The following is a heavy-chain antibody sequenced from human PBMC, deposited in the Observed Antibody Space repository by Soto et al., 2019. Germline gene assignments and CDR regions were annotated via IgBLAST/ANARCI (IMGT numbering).Heavy chain of an antibody. V-gene: IGHV3-30-3*01. CDR2: ISYDGSNK. D-gene: IGHD6-13*01. CDR3: ARDQQQLEIDY. J-gene: IGHJ4*02. CDR1: GFTFSSYA. Sequence: QVQLVESGGGVVQPGRSLRLSCAASGFTFSSYAMHWVRQAPGKGLEWVAVISYDGSNKYYADSVKGRFTISRDNSKNTLYLQMNSLRAEDTAVYYCARDQQQLEIDYWGQGTLVTVSS.